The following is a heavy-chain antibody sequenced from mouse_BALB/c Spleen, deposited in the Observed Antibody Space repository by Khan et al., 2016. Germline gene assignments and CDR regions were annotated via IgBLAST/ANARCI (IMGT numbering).Heavy chain of an antibody. CDR1: GYSITSGYF. V-gene: IGHV3-6*02. D-gene: IGHD2-2*01. CDR2: ISYDGYN. CDR3: ARVGYDVWFAY. J-gene: IGHJ3*01. Sequence: EVQLQESGPGLVKPSQSLSLTCSVTGYSITSGYFWNWIRQFPGNKLEWMGYISYDGYNDYNPSLRNRISITRYTSKNQFFMKLHSSTTEDAATCFCARVGYDVWFAYWGQGTLVTVSA.